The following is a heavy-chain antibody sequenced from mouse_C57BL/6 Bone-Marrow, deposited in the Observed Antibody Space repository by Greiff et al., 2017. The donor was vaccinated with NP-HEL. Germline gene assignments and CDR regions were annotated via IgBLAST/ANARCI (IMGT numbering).Heavy chain of an antibody. Sequence: EVQVVESGGGLVQPGGSLSLSCAASGFTFTDYYMSWVRQPPGKALEWLGFIRNKANGYTTEYSASVKGRFTISRDNSQSILYLQMNALRAEDSATYYCARWLGLFDYWGQGTTLTVSS. J-gene: IGHJ2*01. V-gene: IGHV7-3*01. CDR1: GFTFTDYY. CDR2: IRNKANGYTT. D-gene: IGHD3-3*01. CDR3: ARWLGLFDY.